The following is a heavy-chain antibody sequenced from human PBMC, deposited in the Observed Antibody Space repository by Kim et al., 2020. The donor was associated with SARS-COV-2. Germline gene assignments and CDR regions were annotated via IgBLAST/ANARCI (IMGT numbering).Heavy chain of an antibody. CDR2: T. D-gene: IGHD6-13*01. J-gene: IGHJ3*02. CDR3: ARWGTADAFDI. Sequence: TNYNPSLKSRVTMSVDTSKNQFSLKLSSVTAADTAVYYCARWGTADAFDIWGQGTMVTVSS. V-gene: IGHV4-59*10.